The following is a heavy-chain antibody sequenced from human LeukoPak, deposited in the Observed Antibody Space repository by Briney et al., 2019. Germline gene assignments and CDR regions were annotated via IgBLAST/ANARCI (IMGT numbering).Heavy chain of an antibody. J-gene: IGHJ4*02. CDR1: GYSFTNYW. Sequence: AGESLKISCKGSGYSFTNYWLGWVRQLPGKGLEWMGIIYPGDSDTRYSPSFQGQVTISADKSINTAYLQWSSLKASDTAMYYCVLAGSGSYYFDYWGQGILVTVSS. CDR3: VLAGSGSYYFDY. CDR2: IYPGDSDT. V-gene: IGHV5-51*01. D-gene: IGHD3-10*01.